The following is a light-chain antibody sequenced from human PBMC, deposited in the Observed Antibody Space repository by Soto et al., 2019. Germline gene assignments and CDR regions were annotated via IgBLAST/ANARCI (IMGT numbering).Light chain of an antibody. Sequence: DIVMTQSPLSLPVTPGEPASISCRSNQSLLHRSGYNYLDWYLQKPGQSPQLLIYLGSNRASGVPDRFSGSRSGTDVKLTISGVQGEDVGVYYCMHALETRHRFGGGTKVEIK. V-gene: IGKV2-28*01. CDR1: QSLLHRSGYNY. CDR2: LGS. CDR3: MHALETRHR. J-gene: IGKJ4*02.